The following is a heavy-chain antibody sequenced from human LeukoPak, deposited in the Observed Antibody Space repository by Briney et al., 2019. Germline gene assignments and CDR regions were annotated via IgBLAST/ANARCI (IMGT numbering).Heavy chain of an antibody. V-gene: IGHV1-18*01. CDR2: ITAYNGNT. J-gene: IGHJ5*02. D-gene: IGHD3-10*01. CDR3: ARDWGLYGSGSYQNWFDP. Sequence: GASVKVSCKASGYTFTSYGISWVRQAPGQGLEWMGWITAYNGNTNYAQKLQGRVTMTTDTSTSTAYMELRSLRSDDTAVYYCARDWGLYGSGSYQNWFDPWGQGTLVTVSS. CDR1: GYTFTSYG.